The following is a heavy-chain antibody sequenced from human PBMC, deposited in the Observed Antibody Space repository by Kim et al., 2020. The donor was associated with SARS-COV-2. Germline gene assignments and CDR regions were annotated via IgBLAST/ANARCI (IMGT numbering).Heavy chain of an antibody. CDR1: GFTFSSYG. Sequence: GGSLRLSCAASGFTFSSYGMHWVRQAPGKGLEWVAVIWYDGSNKYYADSVKGRFTISRDNSKNTLYLQMNSLRAEDTAVYYCARGPPPRSRKDFDYWGQGTLVTVSS. CDR2: IWYDGSNK. J-gene: IGHJ4*02. V-gene: IGHV3-33*01. CDR3: ARGPPPRSRKDFDY.